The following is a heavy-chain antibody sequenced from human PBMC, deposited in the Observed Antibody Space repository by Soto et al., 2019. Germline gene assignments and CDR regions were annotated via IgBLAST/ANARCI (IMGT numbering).Heavy chain of an antibody. D-gene: IGHD6-13*01. CDR1: GYTFTTSS. CDR3: ARDRNSSPY. J-gene: IGHJ4*02. CDR2: IRADNGNT. Sequence: ASVKVSCKASGYTFTTSSITWVRQAPGQGLEWMGWIRADNGNTNYAQKLQDRVTMTTDTSTSAAYMELRSLRSDDTAVYYCARDRNSSPYWGQGTLVTVSS. V-gene: IGHV1-18*01.